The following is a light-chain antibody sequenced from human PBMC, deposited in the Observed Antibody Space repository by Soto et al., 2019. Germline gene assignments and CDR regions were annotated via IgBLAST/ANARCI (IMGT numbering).Light chain of an antibody. Sequence: QSVLTQPASVSGSPGQSITISCTGTSSDVGTYNYVSWYQHHPGKAPKLIIYEVSYRPSGISNRFSGSKSGNTASLTISGLQAEDEADYYCSSYTSSTNYVFGTGTKLTVL. CDR2: EVS. CDR3: SSYTSSTNYV. J-gene: IGLJ1*01. CDR1: SSDVGTYNY. V-gene: IGLV2-14*01.